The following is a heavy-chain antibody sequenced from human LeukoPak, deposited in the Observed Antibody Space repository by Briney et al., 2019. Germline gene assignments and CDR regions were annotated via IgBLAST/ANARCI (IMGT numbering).Heavy chain of an antibody. CDR3: TRHVGKWLRLEEGFDP. CDR1: RFTFSSYS. CDR2: ISSSGNNT. J-gene: IGHJ5*02. V-gene: IGHV3-21*04. D-gene: IGHD5-12*01. Sequence: PGGSLRLPCAASRFTFSSYSMNWVRQAPGKGLEWVSTISSSGNNTYYTDSVKGRFTISRDNSKNTLFLQMNSLKTEDTAVYYRTRHVGKWLRLEEGFDPWGQGTLVTVSS.